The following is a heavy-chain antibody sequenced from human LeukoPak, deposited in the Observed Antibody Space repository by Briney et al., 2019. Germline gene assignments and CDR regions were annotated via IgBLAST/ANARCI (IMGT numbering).Heavy chain of an antibody. V-gene: IGHV1-69*04. CDR1: GGTFSSYT. J-gene: IGHJ1*01. CDR3: ARDLDVVVVAAMGPFNFQH. CDR2: IIPILGIA. Sequence: EASVKVSCKVSGGTFSSYTISWVRQAPGQGLEWMGRIIPILGIANYAQKFQGRVTFTADKSTSTAYMELSSLRSEDTAVYYCARDLDVVVVAAMGPFNFQHWGQGTLVTVSS. D-gene: IGHD2-15*01.